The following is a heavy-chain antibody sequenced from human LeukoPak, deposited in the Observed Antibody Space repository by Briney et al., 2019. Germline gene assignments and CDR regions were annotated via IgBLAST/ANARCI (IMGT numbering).Heavy chain of an antibody. CDR1: GFSFSSYA. V-gene: IGHV3-23*01. J-gene: IGHJ6*02. CDR3: GRPTKYWLVRGNGVDV. Sequence: GGSLRLSCVASGFSFSSYAMTWVRQAPGQGLEWVSSIDAGGGDTYHTDSVKGRFTISRDNSMNTLYLQMNSLRADDTAVYYCGRPTKYWLVRGNGVDVWGQGTTVTVSS. D-gene: IGHD6-19*01. CDR2: IDAGGGDT.